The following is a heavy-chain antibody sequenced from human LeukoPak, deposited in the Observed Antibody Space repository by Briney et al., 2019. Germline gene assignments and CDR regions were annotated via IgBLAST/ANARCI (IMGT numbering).Heavy chain of an antibody. V-gene: IGHV3-48*03. D-gene: IGHD3-10*02. CDR2: ISSSGSTI. Sequence: GGSLRLSCAPSGFTFSRYEMNWVRHATGKGLEGVSYISSSGSTIYYADSVKGRFTISRDNAKNSLYLQMNSLRAEDTAVYYCAELGITMIGGVWGKGTTVTISS. CDR3: AELGITMIGGV. J-gene: IGHJ6*04. CDR1: GFTFSRYE.